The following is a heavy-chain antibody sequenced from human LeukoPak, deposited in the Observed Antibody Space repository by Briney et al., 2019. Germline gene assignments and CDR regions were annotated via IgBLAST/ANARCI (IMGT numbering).Heavy chain of an antibody. J-gene: IGHJ4*02. CDR3: ARSMVAATLDY. D-gene: IGHD2-15*01. V-gene: IGHV3-33*01. CDR2: IWYDGSNK. Sequence: PGGSLRLSCAASGFTFSSYGMHWVRQVPGKGLEWVAVIWYDGSNKYYADSVKGRFTISRDNSKNTLYLQMNSLRAEDTAVYYCARSMVAATLDYWGQGTLVTVSS. CDR1: GFTFSSYG.